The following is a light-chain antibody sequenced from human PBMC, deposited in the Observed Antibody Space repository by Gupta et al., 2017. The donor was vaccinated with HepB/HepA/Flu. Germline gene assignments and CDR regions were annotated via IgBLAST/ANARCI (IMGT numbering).Light chain of an antibody. CDR2: DVS. J-gene: IGLJ2*01. Sequence: QSALTQPASVTGSPVQSITISSTGTCSDVGGYDYVSWYHHHPGKAPKLLIYDVSYRPSGVSNRFSGSKSGNRASLTISGLQAEDEADYYCSSDRSSIRPVVFGGGTKLTVL. V-gene: IGLV2-14*03. CDR1: CSDVGGYDY. CDR3: SSDRSSIRPVV.